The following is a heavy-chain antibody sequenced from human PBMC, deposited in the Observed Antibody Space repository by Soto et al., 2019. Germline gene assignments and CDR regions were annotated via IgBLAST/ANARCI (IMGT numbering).Heavy chain of an antibody. CDR2: IYHSGST. CDR1: GGSVRDGSYY. V-gene: IGHV4-61*01. Sequence: SETLSLTCTVSGGSVRDGSYYWAWLRQPPGKGLEWIGHIYHSGSTIYNPSLKRRVTISIDTSKSQFSLNLNSMTAADTAVYYCAGYTWNYYFDPWGQGTLVTSPQ. CDR3: AGYTWNYYFDP. J-gene: IGHJ5*02. D-gene: IGHD1-7*01.